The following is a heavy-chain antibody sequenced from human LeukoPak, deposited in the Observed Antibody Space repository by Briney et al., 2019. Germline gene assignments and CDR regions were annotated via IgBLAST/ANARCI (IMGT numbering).Heavy chain of an antibody. CDR1: GFTFSSYS. D-gene: IGHD2-15*01. Sequence: GVSLRLPCAASGFTFSSYSMNRVRQAPGKGLEWVSSISSSSSYIYYADSVKGRFTISRDNAKNTLYLQMNSLRAEDTAVYYCANLAVAATPYDYWGQGTLVTVSS. CDR3: ANLAVAATPYDY. V-gene: IGHV3-21*01. CDR2: ISSSSSYI. J-gene: IGHJ4*02.